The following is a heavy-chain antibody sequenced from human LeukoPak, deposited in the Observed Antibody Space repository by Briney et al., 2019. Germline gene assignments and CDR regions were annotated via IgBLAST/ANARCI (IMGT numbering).Heavy chain of an antibody. CDR1: GYSISSGYY. D-gene: IGHD1-26*01. V-gene: IGHV4-38-2*02. CDR3: ARVSAGATTDNWFDP. CDR2: IYHSGST. J-gene: IGHJ5*02. Sequence: SETLSLTCTVSGYSISSGYYWGWIRQPPGKGLEWIGSIYHSGSTYYNPSLKSRVTISVDTSKNQFSLKLSSVTAADTAVYYCARVSAGATTDNWFDPWGQGTLVTVSS.